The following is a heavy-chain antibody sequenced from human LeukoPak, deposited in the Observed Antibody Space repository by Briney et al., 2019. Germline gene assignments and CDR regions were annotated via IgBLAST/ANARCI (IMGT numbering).Heavy chain of an antibody. CDR2: MNPNSGNT. D-gene: IGHD6-19*01. V-gene: IGHV1-8*01. Sequence: GASVKVSCKASGYTFTSYDINWVRQATGQGLEWMGWMNPNSGNTGYAQRFQGRVTMTRNTSISTAYMELSSLRSEDTAVYYCARVAVAGTTGEYYYYYYMDVWGEGTTVTVSS. CDR1: GYTFTSYD. J-gene: IGHJ6*03. CDR3: ARVAVAGTTGEYYYYYYMDV.